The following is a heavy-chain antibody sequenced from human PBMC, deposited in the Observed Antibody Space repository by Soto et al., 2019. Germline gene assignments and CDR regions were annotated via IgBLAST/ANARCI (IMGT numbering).Heavy chain of an antibody. CDR1: GFTFSAYG. Sequence: QVQLVESGGGVVQPGRSLRLSCAASGFTFSAYGMHWVRQAPGKGLEWVAVIWYDGSNKYYVDSVKGRFTISRDDSKNTLYLQMNSLRAEDTAVYYCARGTGAPLYGMDVWGQGTTVTVSS. CDR2: IWYDGSNK. D-gene: IGHD7-27*01. CDR3: ARGTGAPLYGMDV. V-gene: IGHV3-33*01. J-gene: IGHJ6*02.